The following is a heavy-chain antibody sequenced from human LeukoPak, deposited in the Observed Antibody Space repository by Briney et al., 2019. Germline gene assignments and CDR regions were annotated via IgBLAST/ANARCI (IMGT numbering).Heavy chain of an antibody. CDR3: AKSRRVEYAFDI. Sequence: SGGSLRLSCAASGFTFNSYGMHWLRQAPGKGLEWVAVISYDGSNKYYTDSVKGRFTISRDNSKNTLYLQMNSLRAEDTAVYYCAKSRRVEYAFDIWGQGTMVTVSS. V-gene: IGHV3-30*18. D-gene: IGHD3-3*01. CDR2: ISYDGSNK. CDR1: GFTFNSYG. J-gene: IGHJ3*02.